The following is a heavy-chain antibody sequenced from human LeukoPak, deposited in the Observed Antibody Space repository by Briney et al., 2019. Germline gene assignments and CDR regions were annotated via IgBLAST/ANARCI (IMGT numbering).Heavy chain of an antibody. J-gene: IGHJ4*02. CDR1: GFTFSSYW. V-gene: IGHV3-74*01. CDR3: ARVAKERAGGVYYFDY. CDR2: INSDGSST. D-gene: IGHD1-1*01. Sequence: PGGSLRLSCAASGFTFSSYWMHWVRQAPGKGLVWVSRINSDGSSTSYADSVKGRFTISRENAKNSLYLQMNSLRAGDTAVYYCARVAKERAGGVYYFDYWGQGTLVTVSS.